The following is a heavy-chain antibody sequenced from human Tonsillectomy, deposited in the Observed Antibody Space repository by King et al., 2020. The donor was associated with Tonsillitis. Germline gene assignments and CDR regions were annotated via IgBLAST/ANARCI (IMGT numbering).Heavy chain of an antibody. CDR1: GFTFSRYE. D-gene: IGHD3-10*01. J-gene: IGHJ4*02. Sequence: VQLVESGGGLVQPGGSLRLSCAASGFTFSRYEMNWVRQAPGKGLEWVSYISTSGSIIQYADSVKGRFTISRDNAKNSLYLQMNSLRAEDTAVYYCARYYGSGSYLGYWGQGTLVTVSS. V-gene: IGHV3-48*03. CDR2: ISTSGSII. CDR3: ARYYGSGSYLGY.